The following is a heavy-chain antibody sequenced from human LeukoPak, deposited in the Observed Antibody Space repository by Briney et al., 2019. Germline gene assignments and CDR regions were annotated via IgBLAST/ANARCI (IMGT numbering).Heavy chain of an antibody. CDR2: ISSSSSTI. Sequence: GGSLRLSCAASGFTFSSYSMNWVRQAPGKGLEWVSYISSSSSTIYYADSVKGRFTISRDNSKNTLYLQMNSLRAEDTAVYYCAKVGHSYDFWSGLHDAFDIWGQGTMVTVSS. D-gene: IGHD3-3*01. V-gene: IGHV3-48*01. CDR1: GFTFSSYS. CDR3: AKVGHSYDFWSGLHDAFDI. J-gene: IGHJ3*02.